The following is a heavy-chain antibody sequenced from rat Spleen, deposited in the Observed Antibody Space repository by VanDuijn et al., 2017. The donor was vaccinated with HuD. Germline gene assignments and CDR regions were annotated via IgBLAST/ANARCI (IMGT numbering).Heavy chain of an antibody. V-gene: IGHV3-3*01. J-gene: IGHJ4*01. Sequence: EVQLQESGPGLVKPSQSLSLTCSVTGYSITSSYRWNWIRKFPGNKLEWMAYINSAGSTNYNPSLKSRISITRDTSKNQFFLQVNSVTTEDTATYYCAREFSWSYVMDAWGQGASVTVSS. D-gene: IGHD4-2*01. CDR2: INSAGST. CDR1: GYSITSSYR. CDR3: AREFSWSYVMDA.